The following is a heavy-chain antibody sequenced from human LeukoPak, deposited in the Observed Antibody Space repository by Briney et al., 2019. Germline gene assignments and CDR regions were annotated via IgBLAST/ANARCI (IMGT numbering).Heavy chain of an antibody. D-gene: IGHD3-10*01. Sequence: SETLSLTCTVSGGSISSGAYYWSWIRQHPGKGLEWIGYFYYSGSTYYNPSLKSRVTISVDTSKNQFSLDLSSVTAADTAVYYCARDSGRFDVFDIWGQGTMVTVSS. J-gene: IGHJ3*02. CDR1: GGSISSGAYY. CDR3: ARDSGRFDVFDI. CDR2: FYYSGST. V-gene: IGHV4-31*03.